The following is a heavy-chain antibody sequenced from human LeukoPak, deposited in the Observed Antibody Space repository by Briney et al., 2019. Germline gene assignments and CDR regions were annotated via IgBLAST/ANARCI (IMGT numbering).Heavy chain of an antibody. CDR3: ARSISRGYPLSFDP. CDR2: INPNSGGT. D-gene: IGHD6-13*01. CDR1: GYTFTGYY. J-gene: IGHJ5*02. V-gene: IGHV1-2*02. Sequence: GASVKVSCKASGYTFTGYYMHWVRQAPGQGLEWMGWINPNSGGTNYAQKFQGRVTMTRDTSISTAYMELSRLRSDDTAVYYCARSISRGYPLSFDPWGQGTLVTVSS.